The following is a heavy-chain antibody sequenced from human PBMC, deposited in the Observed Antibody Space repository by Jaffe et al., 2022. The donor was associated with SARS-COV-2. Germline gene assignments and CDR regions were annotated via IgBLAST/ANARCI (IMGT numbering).Heavy chain of an antibody. Sequence: QVQMVESGGGVVQPGRSLRLSCASSGFNFSSYGLHWVRQAPGKGLQWVAVIPHDGSNEYYADSVKGRVTISRDNSKNTLYLEMNSLRAEDTAVYYCARDLDLCPDFWGQGTLVTVSS. D-gene: IGHD2-2*01. CDR3: ARDLDLCPDF. J-gene: IGHJ4*02. CDR2: IPHDGSNE. V-gene: IGHV3-33*05. CDR1: GFNFSSYG.